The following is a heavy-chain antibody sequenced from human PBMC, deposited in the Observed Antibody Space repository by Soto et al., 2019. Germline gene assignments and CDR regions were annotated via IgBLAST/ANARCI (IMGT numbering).Heavy chain of an antibody. J-gene: IGHJ4*02. V-gene: IGHV3-23*01. CDR1: GFTFNTYA. Sequence: LRLSCAASGFTFNTYAMSWVRQAPGKGLEWVSGISGTGGSTYYADSVKGRFTISRDNSKNTLYLQMNSLRAEDTAKYYCAKDGRGGDDYWGQGTLVTVSS. CDR2: ISGTGGST. D-gene: IGHD3-10*01. CDR3: AKDGRGGDDY.